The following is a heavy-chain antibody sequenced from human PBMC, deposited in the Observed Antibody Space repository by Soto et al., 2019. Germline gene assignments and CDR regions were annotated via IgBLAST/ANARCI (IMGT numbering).Heavy chain of an antibody. Sequence: PSQTVSLTCASSGDSVSSNRAAWSWVREARSRGLEWLGRTYYRSKWYNDYAVSVKSRITINPDTSKNQFSLQLNSVTPEDTAVYYCARDLLTRNAFDIWGQGTMV. CDR1: GDSVSSNRAA. J-gene: IGHJ3*02. D-gene: IGHD3-9*01. CDR3: ARDLLTRNAFDI. CDR2: TYYRSKWYN. V-gene: IGHV6-1*01.